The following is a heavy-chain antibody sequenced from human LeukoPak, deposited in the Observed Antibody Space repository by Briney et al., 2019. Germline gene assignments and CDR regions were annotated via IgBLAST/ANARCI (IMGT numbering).Heavy chain of an antibody. J-gene: IGHJ4*02. D-gene: IGHD1-26*01. V-gene: IGHV4-39*01. CDR3: ARLTGGIIDY. CDR2: IYYSGST. CDR1: GGSISSSSYY. Sequence: SETLSPTCTVSGGSISSSSYYWGWIRQPPGKGLEWIGSIYYSGSTYYNPSLKSRVTISVDTSKNQFSLKLSSVTAADTAVYYCARLTGGIIDYWGQGTLVTVSS.